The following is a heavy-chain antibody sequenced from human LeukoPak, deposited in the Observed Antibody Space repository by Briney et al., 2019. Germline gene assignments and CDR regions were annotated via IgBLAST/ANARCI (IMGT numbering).Heavy chain of an antibody. V-gene: IGHV3-21*06. CDR1: GLTFSTYS. CDR2: VSSDSHFI. J-gene: IGHJ4*02. CDR3: ARGPSMSIAARHSAYYFDY. Sequence: GGSLRLSCAGTGLTFSTYSMNWVRQTPDKGLEWVSSVSSDSHFIFYADSVEGRFTISRDNANNSLYLEINSLRPEDTAVYYCARGPSMSIAARHSAYYFDYWGQGTLVTVSS. D-gene: IGHD6-6*01.